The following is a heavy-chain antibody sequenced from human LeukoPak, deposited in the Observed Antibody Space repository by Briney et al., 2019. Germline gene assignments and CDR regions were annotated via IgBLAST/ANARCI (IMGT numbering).Heavy chain of an antibody. CDR2: ISWNSGSI. J-gene: IGHJ4*02. Sequence: PGRSLRLSCAASGFTFDDYAMHWVRQAPGKGLEWVSGISWNSGSIGYADSVKGRFAISRDNAKNSLYLQMNSLRAEDTALYYCAKDIALNYDILTGYGGLDYWGQGALVTVSS. CDR1: GFTFDDYA. V-gene: IGHV3-9*01. CDR3: AKDIALNYDILTGYGGLDY. D-gene: IGHD3-9*01.